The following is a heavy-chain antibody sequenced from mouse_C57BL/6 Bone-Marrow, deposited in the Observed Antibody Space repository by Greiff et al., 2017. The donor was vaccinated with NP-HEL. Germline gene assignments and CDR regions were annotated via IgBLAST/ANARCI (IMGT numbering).Heavy chain of an antibody. J-gene: IGHJ3*01. D-gene: IGHD2-1*01. CDR3: ASSYGNSPFAY. V-gene: IGHV5-2*01. CDR1: EYEFPSHD. CDR2: INSDGGST. Sequence: DVMLVESGGGLVQPGESLKLSCESNEYEFPSHDMSWVRKTPEKRLELVAAINSDGGSTYYPDTMERRFIISRDNTKKTLYLQMSSLRSEDTALYYCASSYGNSPFAYWGQGTLVTVSA.